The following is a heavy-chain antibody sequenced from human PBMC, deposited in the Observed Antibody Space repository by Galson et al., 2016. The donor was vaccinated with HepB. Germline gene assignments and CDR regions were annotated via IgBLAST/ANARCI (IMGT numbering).Heavy chain of an antibody. CDR2: IDSSEIPT. Sequence: QSGAEVKKSGESLRISCKGSGYSFSNYYMNWVRQMPGKGLEWMGRIDSSEIPTKKRPSLQGHVTMSVDKSISTAYLQWSSLNASDSAMDYCARMSLSEGGMATIYFWGQGTLVTVSS. CDR1: GYSFSNYY. V-gene: IGHV5-10-1*01. CDR3: ARMSLSEGGMATIYF. D-gene: IGHD5-12*01. J-gene: IGHJ4*02.